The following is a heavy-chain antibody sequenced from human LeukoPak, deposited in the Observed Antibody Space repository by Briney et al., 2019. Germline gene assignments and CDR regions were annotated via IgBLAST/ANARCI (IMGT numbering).Heavy chain of an antibody. CDR3: ARERFAEGARWYYYGMDV. D-gene: IGHD1-26*01. V-gene: IGHV4-31*03. CDR2: IYYSGST. CDR1: GGSISSGGYY. Sequence: SETLSLTCTVSGGSISSGGYYWSWIRQHPGKGLEWIGYIYYSGSTCYNPSLKSRVTISVDTSKNQFSLKLSSVTAADTAVYYCARERFAEGARWYYYGMDVWGQGTTVTVSS. J-gene: IGHJ6*02.